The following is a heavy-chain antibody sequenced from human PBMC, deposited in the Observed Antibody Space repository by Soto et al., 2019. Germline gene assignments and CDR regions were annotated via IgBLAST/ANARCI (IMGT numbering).Heavy chain of an antibody. CDR3: AREGNDILTGYYKTHYYYGMDV. CDR2: ISSSGSTI. Sequence: GGSLRLSCAASGFTFSSYEMNWVRQAPGKGLEWVSYISSSGSTIYYADSVKGRFTISRDNAKNSLYLQMNSLRAEDTAVYYCAREGNDILTGYYKTHYYYGMDVWGQGTTVTVS. V-gene: IGHV3-48*03. D-gene: IGHD3-9*01. CDR1: GFTFSSYE. J-gene: IGHJ6*02.